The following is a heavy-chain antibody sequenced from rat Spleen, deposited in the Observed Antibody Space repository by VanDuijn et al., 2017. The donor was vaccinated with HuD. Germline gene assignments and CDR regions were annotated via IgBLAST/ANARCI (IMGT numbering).Heavy chain of an antibody. J-gene: IGHJ3*01. Sequence: EVQLVESGGGLVQPGRSLKLSCAASGFTFSDYGMAWVRQAPTKGLEWVATISLDGGRNFYRDSVKGRFTISRDNAKSSLYLQMNNLRSADTATYYCARQDTSGYSNWFAYWGQGTLVTVSS. D-gene: IGHD4-3*01. CDR3: ARQDTSGYSNWFAY. CDR2: ISLDGGRN. V-gene: IGHV5-29*01. CDR1: GFTFSDYG.